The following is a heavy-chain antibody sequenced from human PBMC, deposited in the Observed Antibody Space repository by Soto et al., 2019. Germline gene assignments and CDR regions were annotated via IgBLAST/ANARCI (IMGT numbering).Heavy chain of an antibody. CDR1: GYIFTGYY. J-gene: IGHJ4*02. CDR3: ATSRISIAVAGETEYYFDY. V-gene: IGHV1-2*04. CDR2: INPNSGDT. D-gene: IGHD6-19*01. Sequence: ASVKVSCKAAGYIFTGYYMHWVRQAPGQGLEWMGWINPNSGDTNYTQKFQGWVTMTRDTSISTAYMELSRLRSDDTAVYYCATSRISIAVAGETEYYFDYWGQGTPVTVSS.